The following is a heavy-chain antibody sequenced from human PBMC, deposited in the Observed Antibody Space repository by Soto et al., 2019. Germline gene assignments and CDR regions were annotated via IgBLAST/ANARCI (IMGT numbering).Heavy chain of an antibody. V-gene: IGHV3-74*01. CDR1: RFTFSTYW. CDR3: ARSVAF. J-gene: IGHJ4*02. CDR2: ISPDGIIR. Sequence: EVQGVESGGGLVQPGGSPRLSCAASRFTFSTYWMHWVRQGPRKGLEWVSRISPDGIIRNYADSVEGRFAISRDTAKNTVYLQIGSLRAEGTAVYYCARSVAFWGQGTLVTVSS.